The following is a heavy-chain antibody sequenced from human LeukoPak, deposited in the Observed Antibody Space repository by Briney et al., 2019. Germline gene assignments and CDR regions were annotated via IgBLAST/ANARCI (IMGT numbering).Heavy chain of an antibody. V-gene: IGHV7-4-1*02. D-gene: IGHD6-6*01. Sequence: GASVKVSCKASGYTFTSYATNWVRQAPGQGLEWMGWINTNTGNPTYAQGFTGRFVFSLDTSVSTAYLQISSLKAEDTAVYYCARYRSRASSSSDLVDYWGQGTLVTVSS. J-gene: IGHJ4*02. CDR3: ARYRSRASSSSDLVDY. CDR1: GYTFTSYA. CDR2: INTNTGNP.